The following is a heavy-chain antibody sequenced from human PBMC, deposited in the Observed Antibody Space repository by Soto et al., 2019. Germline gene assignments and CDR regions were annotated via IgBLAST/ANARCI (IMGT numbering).Heavy chain of an antibody. V-gene: IGHV3-23*01. Sequence: GGSLRLSCAASGFTFSSYAMSWVRQAPGKGLEWVSAISGSGGSTDYADSVKGLVTISRDNSKNTLYLQMNSLRAEDTAVYYCAKDRRYSALGWFDPWGQGTLVTVSS. CDR3: AKDRRYSALGWFDP. D-gene: IGHD2-15*01. CDR1: GFTFSSYA. CDR2: ISGSGGST. J-gene: IGHJ5*02.